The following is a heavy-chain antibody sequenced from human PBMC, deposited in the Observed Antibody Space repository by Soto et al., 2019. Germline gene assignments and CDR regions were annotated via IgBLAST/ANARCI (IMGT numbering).Heavy chain of an antibody. CDR3: TRQIGEVGWDYYDSSGYYYYYYGMDV. Sequence: GGSLRLSCAASGFTFSGSAMHWVRQASGKGLEWVGRIRSKANSYATAYAASVKGRFTISRDDSKNTAYLQMNSLKTEDTAVYYCTRQIGEVGWDYYDSSGYYYYYYGMDVWGQGTTVTVSS. CDR1: GFTFSGSA. J-gene: IGHJ6*02. V-gene: IGHV3-73*01. CDR2: IRSKANSYAT. D-gene: IGHD3-22*01.